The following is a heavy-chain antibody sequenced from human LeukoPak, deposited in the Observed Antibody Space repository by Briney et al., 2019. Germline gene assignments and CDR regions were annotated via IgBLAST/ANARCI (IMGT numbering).Heavy chain of an antibody. V-gene: IGHV4-39*01. Sequence: SETLSLTCTVSGGSISSSSYYWGWIRQPPGKGLEWIGSIYYSGSTYYNPSLKSRVTVSFDTSKNQFSLSLTSVTAADTAVYYCTKRRGYSFGFDYYYMDVWGKGTTVTISS. J-gene: IGHJ6*03. CDR1: GGSISSSSYY. D-gene: IGHD5-18*01. CDR3: TKRRGYSFGFDYYYMDV. CDR2: IYYSGST.